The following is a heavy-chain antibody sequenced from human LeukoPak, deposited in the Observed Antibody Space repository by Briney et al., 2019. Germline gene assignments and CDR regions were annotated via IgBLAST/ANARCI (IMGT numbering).Heavy chain of an antibody. CDR3: ARGIRTSRLYSSSWYLREGAFDI. CDR2: INHSGST. Sequence: KSGGSLRLSCAASGFTFSSYSMNWVRQPPGKGLEWIGEINHSGSTNYNPSLKSRVTISVDTSKNQFSLKLSSVTAADTAVYYCARGIRTSRLYSSSWYLREGAFDIWGQGTMVTVSS. CDR1: GFTFSSYS. V-gene: IGHV4-34*01. D-gene: IGHD6-13*01. J-gene: IGHJ3*02.